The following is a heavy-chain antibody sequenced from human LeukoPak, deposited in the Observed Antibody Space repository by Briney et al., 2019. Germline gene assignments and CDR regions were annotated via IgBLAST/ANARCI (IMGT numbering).Heavy chain of an antibody. CDR1: GFTFSSYG. D-gene: IGHD3-10*01. CDR3: AKGSRSLRFGEAGDY. V-gene: IGHV3-23*01. Sequence: GGSLRLSCAASGFTFSSYGMGWVRQAPGNGLEWVSSISGSGGTTYYADSVKGRFTLSRDNSKNTLYLQMNSLRAEDTAVYYCAKGSRSLRFGEAGDYWGQGTLVTVSS. J-gene: IGHJ4*02. CDR2: ISGSGGTT.